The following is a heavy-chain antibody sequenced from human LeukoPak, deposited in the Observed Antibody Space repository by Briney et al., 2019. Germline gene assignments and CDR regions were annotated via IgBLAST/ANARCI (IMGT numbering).Heavy chain of an antibody. CDR2: ISYDGSNK. CDR3: ARRYYFDY. Sequence: GGSLRLSCAASGFTFSNYAVHWVRQAPGKGLEWVAVISYDGSNKYYADSVRGRFTISRDNSKNTLYLQMNSLRAEDTAVYYCARRYYFDYWGQGTLVTVSS. V-gene: IGHV3-30-3*01. CDR1: GFTFSNYA. J-gene: IGHJ4*02.